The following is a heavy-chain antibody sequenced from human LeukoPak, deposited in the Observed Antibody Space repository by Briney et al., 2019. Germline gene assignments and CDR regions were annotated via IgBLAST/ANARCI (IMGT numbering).Heavy chain of an antibody. V-gene: IGHV4-38-2*01. D-gene: IGHD1-26*01. CDR2: IYHSGST. CDR1: GYSISSAYH. Sequence: SETLSLTCAVSGYSISSAYHWGWIRQPPGKGLEWVGNIYHSGSTYYNPSLESRVTISVDTSKNQFSLKMSSVTAADTAVYYCARVPSGSYGRFDYWGQGTLVTVSS. J-gene: IGHJ4*02. CDR3: ARVPSGSYGRFDY.